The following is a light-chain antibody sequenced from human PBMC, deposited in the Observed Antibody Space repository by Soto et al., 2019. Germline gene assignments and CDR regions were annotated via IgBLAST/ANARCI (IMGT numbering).Light chain of an antibody. CDR2: NNN. CDR3: ATWDDSLSGFYV. Sequence: QSVLTQPPSVSATPGQRVTVSCSGSTSNIGSNSVNGVQHLPGTAPKLLIYNNNQRPSGVPDRFSGSKSGTSASLAISGLQSEDEADYYCATWDDSLSGFYVFGTGTKVTV. J-gene: IGLJ1*01. CDR1: TSNIGSNS. V-gene: IGLV1-44*01.